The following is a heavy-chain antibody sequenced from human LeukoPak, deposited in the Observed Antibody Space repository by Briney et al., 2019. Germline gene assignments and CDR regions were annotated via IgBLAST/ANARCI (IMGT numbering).Heavy chain of an antibody. CDR3: ARDVGEEHYYDSSGPIIG. J-gene: IGHJ4*02. Sequence: PGGSLRLSCAAPGFTFSSYSMNWVRQAPGKGLEWVSSISSSSSYIYYADSVKGRFTISRDNAKNSLYLQMNSLRAEDTAVYYCARDVGEEHYYDSSGPIIGWGQGTLVTVSS. D-gene: IGHD3-22*01. V-gene: IGHV3-21*01. CDR1: GFTFSSYS. CDR2: ISSSSSYI.